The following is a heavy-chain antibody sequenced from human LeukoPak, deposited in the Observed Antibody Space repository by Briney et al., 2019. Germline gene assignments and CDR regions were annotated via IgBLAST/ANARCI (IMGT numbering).Heavy chain of an antibody. J-gene: IGHJ4*02. CDR1: GGSISSGDYY. D-gene: IGHD1-1*01. Sequence: SETLSLTCTVSGGSISSGDYYWSWIRQPPGKGLEWIGEINHSGSTNYNPSLKSRVTISVDRSKNQFSLKLSSVTAADTAVYYCAREGLYDSGGYWGQGTLVTVSS. V-gene: IGHV4-39*07. CDR2: INHSGST. CDR3: AREGLYDSGGY.